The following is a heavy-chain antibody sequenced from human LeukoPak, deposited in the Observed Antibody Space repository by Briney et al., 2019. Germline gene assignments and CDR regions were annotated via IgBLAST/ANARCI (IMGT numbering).Heavy chain of an antibody. CDR1: GFTFSSYA. Sequence: GGSLRLSCAASGFTFSSYAMSWVRQAPGRGLEWVSGISGSGDNTYYADSVKGRFTISRDNSKNTLYVQVSSLGTEDTAAYYCAKGSYYDSSGSFYFDYWGQGTLVTVSS. CDR2: ISGSGDNT. D-gene: IGHD3-22*01. CDR3: AKGSYYDSSGSFYFDY. J-gene: IGHJ4*02. V-gene: IGHV3-23*01.